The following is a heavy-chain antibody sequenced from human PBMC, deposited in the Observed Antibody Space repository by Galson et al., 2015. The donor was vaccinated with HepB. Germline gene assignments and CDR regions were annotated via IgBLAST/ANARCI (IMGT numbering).Heavy chain of an antibody. V-gene: IGHV6-1*01. CDR2: TYYRSKWYN. D-gene: IGHD4-23*01. CDR1: GDSVSSNSAA. J-gene: IGHJ2*01. Sequence: CAISGDSVSSNSAAWNWIRQSPSRGLEWLGRTYYRSKWYNDYAVSVKSRITINPDTSKNQFSLQLNSVTPEDTAVYYCAREGGNSGWGYFDLWGRGTLVTVSS. CDR3: AREGGNSGWGYFDL.